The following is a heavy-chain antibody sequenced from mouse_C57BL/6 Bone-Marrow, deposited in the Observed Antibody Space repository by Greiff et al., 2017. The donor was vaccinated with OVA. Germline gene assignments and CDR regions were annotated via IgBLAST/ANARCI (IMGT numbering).Heavy chain of an antibody. CDR2: INPNNGGT. V-gene: IGHV1-18*01. J-gene: IGHJ4*01. CDR3: ARRLGRRFYAMDY. Sequence: VQLKQSGPELVKPGASVKIPCKASGYTFTDYNMDWVKQSHGKSLEWIGDINPNNGGTIYNQKFKGKATLTVDKSSSTAYMELRSLTSEDTAVYYCARRLGRRFYAMDYWGQGTSVTVSS. CDR1: GYTFTDYN. D-gene: IGHD4-1*01.